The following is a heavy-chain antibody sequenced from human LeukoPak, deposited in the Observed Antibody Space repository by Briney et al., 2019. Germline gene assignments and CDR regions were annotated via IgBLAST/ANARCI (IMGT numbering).Heavy chain of an antibody. CDR3: AKLAAASEYSFTDV. V-gene: IGHV3-23*01. D-gene: IGHD2-15*01. CDR2: ISVSGDKT. J-gene: IGHJ6*02. CDR1: GFTFSTYA. Sequence: PGGSLRLSCAASGFTFSTYAMSWVRQAPGKGLEWVSAISVSGDKTYYAGSVKGRYTISRDNSKNTLFLQMNSLRAEDTAVYYCAKLAAASEYSFTDVWGQGTTVTDSS.